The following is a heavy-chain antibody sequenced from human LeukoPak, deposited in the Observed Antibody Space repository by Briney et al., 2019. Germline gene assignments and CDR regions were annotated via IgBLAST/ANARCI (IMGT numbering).Heavy chain of an antibody. J-gene: IGHJ5*02. CDR2: ISGSGGST. CDR1: GFTFSSYA. Sequence: GGSLRLSCAASGFTFSSYAMSWVRQAPGKGLEWVSAISGSGGSTYYADSVKGRFTISRDNSKNTLFLQLNSLRAEDTAVYYCASPLGITGTTGVPWFDPWGQGTLVTVSS. D-gene: IGHD1-20*01. V-gene: IGHV3-23*01. CDR3: ASPLGITGTTGVPWFDP.